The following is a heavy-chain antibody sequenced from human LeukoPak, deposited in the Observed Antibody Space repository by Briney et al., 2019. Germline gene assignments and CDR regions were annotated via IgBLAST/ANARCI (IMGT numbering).Heavy chain of an antibody. CDR2: IDPNSGGT. CDR3: ARDPSHYYYTDV. CDR1: GYTFTGYS. J-gene: IGHJ6*03. Sequence: GASVKVSCKASGYTFTGYSMHWVRQAPGQGLEWMGWIDPNSGGTKYAQNFQGRFTMTRDMSINTAYMELSRLRSDDTAVYYCARDPSHYYYTDVWGKGTTVTVSS. V-gene: IGHV1-2*02.